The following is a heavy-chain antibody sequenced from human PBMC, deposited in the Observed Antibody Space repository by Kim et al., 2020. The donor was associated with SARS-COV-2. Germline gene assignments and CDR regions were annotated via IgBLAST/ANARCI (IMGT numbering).Heavy chain of an antibody. J-gene: IGHJ5*02. D-gene: IGHD3-10*01. CDR3: ARAFLSFGDGFDP. V-gene: IGHV7-4-1*02. Sequence: YAQGLTGRFVFSLDTSVSTAYLQINSLKAEDTAVYYCARAFLSFGDGFDPWGQGTLVTVSS.